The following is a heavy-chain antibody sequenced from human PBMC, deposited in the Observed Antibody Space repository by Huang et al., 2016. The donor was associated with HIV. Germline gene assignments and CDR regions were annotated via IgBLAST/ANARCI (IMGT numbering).Heavy chain of an antibody. V-gene: IGHV3-74*01. CDR2: SKSDGRST. D-gene: IGHD3-10*01. CDR3: ARGSRQGKYYYGSGTAY. J-gene: IGHJ4*02. CDR1: GFTFSSYW. Sequence: EVQLVESGGGLVQPGGSLRLSCAASGFTFSSYWMHWVRPVPGKGLVLVSNSKSDGRSTSYADAVKGRFTISRDNAKNTLYLQMNRLRAEDTAVYYCARGSRQGKYYYGSGTAYWGQGTLVTVSS.